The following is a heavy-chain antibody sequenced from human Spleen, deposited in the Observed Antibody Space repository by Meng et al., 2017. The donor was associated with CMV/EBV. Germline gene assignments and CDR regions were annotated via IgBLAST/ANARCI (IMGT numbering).Heavy chain of an antibody. CDR1: GFTFSSYA. Sequence: GSLRLSCAASGFTFSSYAMHWVRHAPGKGLEWIGEINHSGSTNYNPSLKSRVTISGDTSKNQFSLKLSSVTAADTAVYYCARVRGLRFLDRHYFDYWGQGALVTVSS. D-gene: IGHD3-3*01. V-gene: IGHV4-34*01. CDR2: INHSGST. CDR3: ARVRGLRFLDRHYFDY. J-gene: IGHJ4*02.